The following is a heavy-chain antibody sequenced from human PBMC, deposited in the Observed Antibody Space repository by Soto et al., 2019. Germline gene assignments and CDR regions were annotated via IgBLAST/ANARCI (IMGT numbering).Heavy chain of an antibody. Sequence: GGSLRLSCAASGFTFSSYEMNWVRQAPGKGLEWVSYISSSGSTIYYADSVEGRFTISRDNAKNSLYLQMNSLRAEDTAVYYCARGVDDYVWGSYRTNWFDPWGQGTLVTVSS. CDR3: ARGVDDYVWGSYRTNWFDP. CDR1: GFTFSSYE. D-gene: IGHD3-16*02. CDR2: ISSSGSTI. J-gene: IGHJ5*02. V-gene: IGHV3-48*03.